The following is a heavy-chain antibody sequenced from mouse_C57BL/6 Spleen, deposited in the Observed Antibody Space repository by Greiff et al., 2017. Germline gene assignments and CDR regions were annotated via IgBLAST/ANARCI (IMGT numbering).Heavy chain of an antibody. V-gene: IGHV5-17*01. CDR2: ISSGSSTI. CDR3: ALRWGGVDY. J-gene: IGHJ2*01. CDR1: GFTFSDSG. D-gene: IGHD2-10*01. Sequence: EVQLVESGGGLVKPGASLKLSCAASGFTFSDSGMHWVRQAPEKGLEWVAYISSGSSTIYYADTVKGRFTISRDNAKNTLFLQMTSLRSEDTAMYYCALRWGGVDYWGQGTTLTVSS.